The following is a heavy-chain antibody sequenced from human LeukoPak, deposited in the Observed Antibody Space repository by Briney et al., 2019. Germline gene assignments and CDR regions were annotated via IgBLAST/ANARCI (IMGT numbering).Heavy chain of an antibody. CDR3: ATKMVGASYYFDY. D-gene: IGHD1-26*01. CDR1: GGTFSSYA. Sequence: LVASVKVSCKASGGTFSSYAISWVRQAPGQGLEWMGGIIPIFGTANYAQKFQGRVTMTEDTSTDTAYMELSSLRSEDTAVHYCATKMVGASYYFDYWGQGTLVTVSS. J-gene: IGHJ4*02. V-gene: IGHV1-69*06. CDR2: IIPIFGTA.